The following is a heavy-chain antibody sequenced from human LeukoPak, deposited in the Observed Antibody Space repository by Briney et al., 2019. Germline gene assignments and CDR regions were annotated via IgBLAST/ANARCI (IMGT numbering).Heavy chain of an antibody. D-gene: IGHD4-23*01. Sequence: ASVKVSCTASGYTFTGYYMHWVRHAPGQGLGWMGWINPNSGGTNYAQKFQGRVTMTRDTSISTAYMELSRLRSDDTAVYYCARTERLNYGGNLEDAFDIWGQGTMVTVSS. V-gene: IGHV1-2*02. CDR2: INPNSGGT. CDR1: GYTFTGYY. J-gene: IGHJ3*02. CDR3: ARTERLNYGGNLEDAFDI.